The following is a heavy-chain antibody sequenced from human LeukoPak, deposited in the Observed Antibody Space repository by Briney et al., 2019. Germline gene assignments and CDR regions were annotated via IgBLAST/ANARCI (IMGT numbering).Heavy chain of an antibody. V-gene: IGHV1-18*01. CDR1: GYTFTTYG. CDR3: ARGLLTARARDAFDI. J-gene: IGHJ3*02. D-gene: IGHD7-27*01. CDR2: VSAYNGNT. Sequence: ASVNVSCKASGYTFTTYGISWVRHAPGQGHEWMGWVSAYNGNTNYAQELQGRVTMTTDTSANTAYMELGSLRSDDTAVYYCARGLLTARARDAFDIWGQGTMVTVSS.